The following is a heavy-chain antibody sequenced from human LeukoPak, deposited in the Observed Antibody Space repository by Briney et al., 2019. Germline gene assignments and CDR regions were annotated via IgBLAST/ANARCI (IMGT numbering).Heavy chain of an antibody. Sequence: GGSLRLSCAASGFTFNYYWMSWVRQAPGKGLEWVANIKQDRSEKYYADSVKGRFTIARDNAKNSLYLQMNSLRAEDTAVYYCTTIYCTNGVCYYFDYWGQGTLVTVSS. CDR1: GFTFNYYW. CDR2: IKQDRSEK. D-gene: IGHD2-8*01. V-gene: IGHV3-7*01. CDR3: TTIYCTNGVCYYFDY. J-gene: IGHJ4*02.